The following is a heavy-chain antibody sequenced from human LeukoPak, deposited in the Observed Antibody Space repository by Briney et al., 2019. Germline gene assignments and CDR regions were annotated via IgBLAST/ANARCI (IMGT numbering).Heavy chain of an antibody. CDR1: GYTFTSYG. V-gene: IGHV1-18*01. CDR2: ISAYNGNT. D-gene: IGHD6-13*01. CDR3: ARVRSSSWFGGGYFDY. J-gene: IGHJ4*02. Sequence: GASVKVSCKASGYTFTSYGISWVRQAPGQGLEWMGWISAYNGNTNYAQKLQGRATMTTDTSTSTAYMELRSLRSDDTAVYYCARVRSSSWFGGGYFDYWGQGTLVTVSS.